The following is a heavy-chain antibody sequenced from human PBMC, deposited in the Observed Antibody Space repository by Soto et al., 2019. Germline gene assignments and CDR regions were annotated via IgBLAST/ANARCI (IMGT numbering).Heavy chain of an antibody. CDR3: ARDLDGLHDDTSGPFPRPG. D-gene: IGHD3-22*01. V-gene: IGHV4-30-4*01. Sequence: SETLSLTCTVSGGSISSDDYYWSWIRQAPGRSLEWIGYIHSSGSIYYTPSLKSLATMSIDTAGNQFSLKVSSVTVADTAVYYCARDLDGLHDDTSGPFPRPGWGQGTLVTSPQ. J-gene: IGHJ1*01. CDR1: GGSISSDDYY. CDR2: IHSSGSI.